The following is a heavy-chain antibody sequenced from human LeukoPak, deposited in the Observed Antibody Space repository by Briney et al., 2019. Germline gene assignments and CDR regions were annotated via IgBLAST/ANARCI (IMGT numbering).Heavy chain of an antibody. V-gene: IGHV3-48*03. CDR2: ISSSGSTI. CDR1: GFTFSSYE. Sequence: PGGSLRLSCAASGFTFSSYEMNWVRQAPGKGLEWVSYISSSGSTIYYADSVKGRFTISRDNAKNSLYLQMNSLRAEDTAVYYCFAGQMATRHWGQGTLVTVSS. D-gene: IGHD5-24*01. J-gene: IGHJ4*02. CDR3: FAGQMATRH.